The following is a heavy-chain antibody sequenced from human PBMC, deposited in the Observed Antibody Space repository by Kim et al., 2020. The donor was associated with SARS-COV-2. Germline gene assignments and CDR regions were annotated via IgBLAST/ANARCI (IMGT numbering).Heavy chain of an antibody. Sequence: YVDAVKGRFTMSRDNAQNSLYLQMSSLRTEYTAIYYCAALDTGQVPGGIWGQGTLVTVSS. CDR3: AALDTGQVPGGI. J-gene: IGHJ4*02. D-gene: IGHD3-10*01. V-gene: IGHV3-7*01.